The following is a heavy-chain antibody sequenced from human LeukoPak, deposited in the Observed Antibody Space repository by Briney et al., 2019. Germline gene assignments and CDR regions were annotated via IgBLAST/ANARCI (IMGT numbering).Heavy chain of an antibody. J-gene: IGHJ3*02. CDR1: GFTVSSNY. Sequence: GSLRLSCAASGFTVSSNYMSWVRQAPGKGLEWGSVIYSGGSTYYADSVKGRFTISRDNSKNTLYLQMNSLRAEDTAVYYCARRCGGSCFYAFDIWGQGTMVTVSS. V-gene: IGHV3-66*01. CDR3: ARRCGGSCFYAFDI. D-gene: IGHD2-15*01. CDR2: IYSGGST.